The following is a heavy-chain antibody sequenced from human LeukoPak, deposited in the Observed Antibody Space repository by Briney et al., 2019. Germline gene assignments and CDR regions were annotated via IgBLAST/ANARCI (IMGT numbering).Heavy chain of an antibody. CDR3: ARDRYYDSSVDAFDI. CDR1: GYTFTSYG. V-gene: IGHV1-18*01. CDR2: ISAYNGNT. Sequence: ASVKVSCKASGYTFTSYGISWVRQAPGQGLEWMGWISAYNGNTNYAQKLQGRVTMTTDTSTSTAYMELRSLRSDDTAVYYCARDRYYDSSVDAFDIGGQGTMVTVSS. J-gene: IGHJ3*02. D-gene: IGHD3-22*01.